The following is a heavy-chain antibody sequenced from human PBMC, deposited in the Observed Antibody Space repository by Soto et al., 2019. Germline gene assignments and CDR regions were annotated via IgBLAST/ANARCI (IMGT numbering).Heavy chain of an antibody. CDR1: GVTFSSYA. Sequence: SVKVSCKASGVTFSSYAISWVRQAPGQGLEWMGGIIPIFGTANYAQKFQGRVTITADKSTSTAYMELSSLRSEDTAVYYCARGGGSGWSNYYYYGMDVWGQGTTVTVS. CDR2: IIPIFGTA. D-gene: IGHD6-19*01. CDR3: ARGGGSGWSNYYYYGMDV. V-gene: IGHV1-69*06. J-gene: IGHJ6*02.